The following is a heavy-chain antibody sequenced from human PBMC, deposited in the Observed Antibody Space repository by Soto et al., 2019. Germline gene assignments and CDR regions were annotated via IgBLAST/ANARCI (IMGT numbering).Heavy chain of an antibody. CDR2: IYYSGST. J-gene: IGHJ3*02. CDR3: ARDVVATGAFDI. D-gene: IGHD5-12*01. V-gene: IGHV4-59*01. CDR1: GGSISSYY. Sequence: QVQLQESGPGLVKPSETLSLTCTVSGGSISSYYWSWIRQPPGKGLEWIGYIYYSGSTNYNPSRKSRVTISVDTSKNQFSLKLGSVTAADTAVYCCARDVVATGAFDIWGQGTMVTVSS.